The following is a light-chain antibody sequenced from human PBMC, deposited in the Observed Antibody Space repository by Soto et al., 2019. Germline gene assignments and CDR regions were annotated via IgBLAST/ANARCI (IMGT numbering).Light chain of an antibody. V-gene: IGKV2-30*01. Sequence: DVVLTQSPLSLPVTLGQPASISCRSSQSLLYSDGNTYLNWFQQRPGQSPRRLFSKVSDRDSGVPDRFSGSGSGTDFTLKISRGEAEDVGIYYCMQGTPWPRTFGQGTKLEIK. J-gene: IGKJ2*01. CDR3: MQGTPWPRT. CDR2: KVS. CDR1: QSLLYSDGNTY.